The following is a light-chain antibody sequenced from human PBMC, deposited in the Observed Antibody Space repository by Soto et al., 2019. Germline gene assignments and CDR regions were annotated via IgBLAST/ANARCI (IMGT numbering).Light chain of an antibody. CDR2: EVT. CDR1: SGDIGSYNR. CDR3: QCYDSSLTVL. Sequence: QSALTQPASVSGSPGQSITISCTGTSGDIGSYNRVSWYQQHPGKAPKLIIYEVTDRPSGVSNRFSGSKSGNTASLAISGLQPEDEADYYCQCYDSSLTVLFGGGTKVTVL. V-gene: IGLV2-14*01. J-gene: IGLJ2*01.